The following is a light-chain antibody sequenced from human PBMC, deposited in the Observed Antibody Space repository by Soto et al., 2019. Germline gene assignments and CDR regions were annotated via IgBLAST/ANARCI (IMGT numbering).Light chain of an antibody. V-gene: IGLV2-18*02. Sequence: QSALTQPPSVSGSPGQSVTISCTGTSSDVGNYNRVSWYQQPPGTAPKLMIYEVSNRPSGVSNRFSGSKSGNTASLTISGLQAQDEADYYCNSYTTTSTYVFGTGTKATVL. CDR3: NSYTTTSTYV. CDR1: SSDVGNYNR. CDR2: EVS. J-gene: IGLJ1*01.